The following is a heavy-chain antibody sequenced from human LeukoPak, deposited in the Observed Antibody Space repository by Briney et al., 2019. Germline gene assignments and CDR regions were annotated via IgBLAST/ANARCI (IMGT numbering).Heavy chain of an antibody. CDR2: ISGSGGST. Sequence: PGGSLRLSCAASGFTFSSYAMSWVRQAPGKGLEWVSAISGSGGSTYYADSVKGRFTISRDNSKNTLYLQMNSLRAEDTAVYYCAGITMVRGVLGMDVWDQGTTVTVSS. D-gene: IGHD3-10*01. J-gene: IGHJ6*02. CDR1: GFTFSSYA. V-gene: IGHV3-23*01. CDR3: AGITMVRGVLGMDV.